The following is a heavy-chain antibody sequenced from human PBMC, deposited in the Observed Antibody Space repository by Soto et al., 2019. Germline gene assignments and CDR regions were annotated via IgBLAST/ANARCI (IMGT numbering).Heavy chain of an antibody. Sequence: QLVETGGGLIQPGTSLTLSCAASGFSVSRNYMTWVRQAPGKGLEWVSFVYSGGATFYADSVKGRFILSRDDSQNTMYLQMNNLRSEDTAVYYCARVPGRLWGRGTLVTFAS. V-gene: IGHV3-53*02. CDR1: GFSVSRNY. CDR3: ARVPGRL. J-gene: IGHJ4*02. CDR2: VYSGGAT. D-gene: IGHD3-10*01.